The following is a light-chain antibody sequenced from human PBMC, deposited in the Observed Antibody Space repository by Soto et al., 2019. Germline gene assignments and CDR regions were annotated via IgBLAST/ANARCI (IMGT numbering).Light chain of an antibody. CDR3: TSYAGSNKL. Sequence: QSALTQPPSASGSPGQSVTISCTGTSSDVGAYNYVSWYQQHPGKAPQLMIYEVNKRPSGVPDRFSGSKSGNTASLTVSGLQAEDEADYYCTSYAGSNKLFGGGTKLTVL. J-gene: IGLJ2*01. CDR1: SSDVGAYNY. V-gene: IGLV2-8*01. CDR2: EVN.